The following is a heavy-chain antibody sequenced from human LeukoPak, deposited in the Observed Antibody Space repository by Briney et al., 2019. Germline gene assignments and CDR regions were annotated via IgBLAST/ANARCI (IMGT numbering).Heavy chain of an antibody. CDR2: ISGSGGST. CDR1: GFTFSNYG. J-gene: IGHJ4*02. D-gene: IGHD6-13*01. V-gene: IGHV3-23*01. CDR3: AKDRIAAAGTNFDY. Sequence: GGSLRLSCAASGFTFSNYGMHWVRQAPGKGLEWVSAISGSGGSTYYADSVKGRFTISRDNSKNTLYLQMNSLRAEDTAVYYCAKDRIAAAGTNFDYWGQGTLVTVSS.